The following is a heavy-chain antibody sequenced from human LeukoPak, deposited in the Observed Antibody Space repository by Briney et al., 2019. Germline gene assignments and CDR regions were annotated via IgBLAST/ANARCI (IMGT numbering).Heavy chain of an antibody. CDR3: ARRFIGRQQQGFDY. D-gene: IGHD6-13*01. CDR1: GGSFSGYY. J-gene: IGHJ4*02. Sequence: SETLSLTCAVYGGSFSGYYWSWIRQPPGKGLEWIGEINHSGSTNYNPPLKSRVTISVDTSKNQFSLRLSSVTAADTAVYYCARRFIGRQQQGFDYWGQGTLVTVSS. V-gene: IGHV4-34*01. CDR2: INHSGST.